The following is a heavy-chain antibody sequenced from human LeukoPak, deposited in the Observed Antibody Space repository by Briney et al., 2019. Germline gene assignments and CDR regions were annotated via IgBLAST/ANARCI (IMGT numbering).Heavy chain of an antibody. J-gene: IGHJ4*02. CDR3: VRDASTTVN. CDR1: GFTFSSYE. D-gene: IGHD2-2*01. CDR2: ISSSGYTV. Sequence: GGSLRLSCAASGFTFSSYEINWVRQAPGKGLEWVSYISSSGYTVYYADSVKGRFTMSRDNAKNSLYLQMNSLRAEDTAVYYCVRDASTTVNWGQGTLVTVSS. V-gene: IGHV3-48*03.